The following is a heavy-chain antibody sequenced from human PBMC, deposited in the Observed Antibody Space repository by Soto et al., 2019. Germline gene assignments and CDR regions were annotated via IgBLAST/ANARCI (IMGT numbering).Heavy chain of an antibody. Sequence: TSVKVSCKASGYTFTSYDINWVRQATGQGLEWMGWMNPNSGNTGYAQKFQGRVTMTRNTSISTAYMELSSLRSEDTAVYYCARGQYSSSWYYYYYGMDVWGQGTTVTV. J-gene: IGHJ6*02. CDR3: ARGQYSSSWYYYYYGMDV. D-gene: IGHD6-13*01. CDR2: MNPNSGNT. V-gene: IGHV1-8*01. CDR1: GYTFTSYD.